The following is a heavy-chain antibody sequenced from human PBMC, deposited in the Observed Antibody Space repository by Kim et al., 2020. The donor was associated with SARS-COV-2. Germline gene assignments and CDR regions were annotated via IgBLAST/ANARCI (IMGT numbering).Heavy chain of an antibody. CDR1: GYTFTTYD. Sequence: ASVKVSCKASGYTFTTYDMSWVRQAPGQGLEWMGRIDTNTGNPTYAQGFTGRFVFSLDTSVSTAYLQISSLKAEDTAVYYCARPMEGSGWSWRVPPTPYYFDSWGQGTLVTVSS. D-gene: IGHD6-19*01. V-gene: IGHV7-4-1*02. J-gene: IGHJ4*02. CDR3: ARPMEGSGWSWRVPPTPYYFDS. CDR2: IDTNTGNP.